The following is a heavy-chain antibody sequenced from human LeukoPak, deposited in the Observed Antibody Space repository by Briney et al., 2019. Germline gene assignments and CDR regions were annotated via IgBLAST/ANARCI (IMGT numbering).Heavy chain of an antibody. J-gene: IGHJ4*02. CDR3: ARQRYTSMSPFDY. CDR2: VSYSGNT. V-gene: IGHV4-59*08. CDR1: DGSIGTSY. Sequence: SETLSLTCTVSDGSIGTSYWSWIRHPPGKGLEGIGYVSYSGNTNYNPSLKSRVTVSVDSSKNQFSLKLSSVTAADTAVYYCARQRYTSMSPFDYWGQGTLVTVSS. D-gene: IGHD5-18*01.